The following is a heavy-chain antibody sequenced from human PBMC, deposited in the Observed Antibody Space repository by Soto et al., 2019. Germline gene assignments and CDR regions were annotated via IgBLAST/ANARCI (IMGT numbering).Heavy chain of an antibody. CDR1: GFTFRSYA. Sequence: DVQLLESGGGLVQPGGSLRLSCAASGFTFRSYAMSWDRQAPGKGLEWVSGISGSGISTHYADSVKGRFTVSRDNFKQWLYLLMNSLRAEDTAVYTCAKVPGGPDWYFDLWGRGTLVTVSS. D-gene: IGHD6-25*01. CDR2: ISGSGIST. J-gene: IGHJ2*01. V-gene: IGHV3-23*01. CDR3: AKVPGGPDWYFDL.